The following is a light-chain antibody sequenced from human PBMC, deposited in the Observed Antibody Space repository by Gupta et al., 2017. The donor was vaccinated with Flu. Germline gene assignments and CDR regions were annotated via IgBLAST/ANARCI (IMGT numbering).Light chain of an antibody. CDR3: QQFDNWPPLT. Sequence: EIVMTQYSATLSVSPGESVSVSCRARQSVNSNLASYQQKPGQAPRLLIYGASTRLTGTPDRFSGSGSGTEFTLTISSLQSEDFAVYYCQQFDNWPPLTFGGGTKVEIK. J-gene: IGKJ4*01. CDR1: QSVNSN. CDR2: GAS. V-gene: IGKV3D-15*01.